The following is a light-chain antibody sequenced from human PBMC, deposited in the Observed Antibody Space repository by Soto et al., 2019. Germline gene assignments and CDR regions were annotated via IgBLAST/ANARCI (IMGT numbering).Light chain of an antibody. J-gene: IGKJ1*01. CDR2: AAS. Sequence: VGTQAPGTVSLSPGERATLSCRASRSFISNYLAWYHQKLGQAPRLLIFAASSRAPGIPDRFSGSGYGTDLTLPISRLEPEDFAVYYCQQYNTWPRPFGKGTKLDIK. CDR3: QQYNTWPRP. V-gene: IGKV3-20*01. CDR1: RSFISNY.